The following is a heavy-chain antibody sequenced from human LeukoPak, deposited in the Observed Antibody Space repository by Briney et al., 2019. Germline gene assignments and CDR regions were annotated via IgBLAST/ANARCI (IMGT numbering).Heavy chain of an antibody. J-gene: IGHJ4*02. D-gene: IGHD6-13*01. Sequence: GGSLRLSCAASGFTFSAYWMHWVRQAPGKGLVWVARLNSDGSTTDYADSVRGRFTISRDNARNTLYLQMDSLRAEDTAIYYCAKVVQYTASTGTGLDYWGQGTLVTVSS. V-gene: IGHV3-74*01. CDR1: GFTFSAYW. CDR2: LNSDGSTT. CDR3: AKVVQYTASTGTGLDY.